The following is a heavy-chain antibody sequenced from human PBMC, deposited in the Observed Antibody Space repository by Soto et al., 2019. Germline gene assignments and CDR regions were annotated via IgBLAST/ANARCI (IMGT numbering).Heavy chain of an antibody. CDR3: AKDQYSYGYNYYYYYGMDV. J-gene: IGHJ6*02. CDR2: ISYDGSNK. Sequence: GGSLRLSCAASGFTFSSYGMHWVRQAPGKGLEWVAVISYDGSNKYYADSVKGRFTISRDNSKNTLYLQMNSLRAEDTAVYYCAKDQYSYGYNYYYYYGMDVWGQGTTVTVSS. V-gene: IGHV3-30*18. CDR1: GFTFSSYG. D-gene: IGHD5-18*01.